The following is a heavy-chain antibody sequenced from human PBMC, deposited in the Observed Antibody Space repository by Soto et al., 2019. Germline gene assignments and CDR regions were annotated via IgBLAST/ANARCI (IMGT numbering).Heavy chain of an antibody. CDR1: GYSFTSYW. V-gene: IGHV5-51*01. CDR3: ARPRPLSYGLVNAFDI. CDR2: IYPGDSDT. D-gene: IGHD5-18*01. J-gene: IGHJ3*02. Sequence: PGESLKISCKGSGYSFTSYWIGWVRQMPGKGLEWMGIIYPGDSDTRYSPSFQGQVTISADKSISTAYLQWSSLKASDTAMYYCARPRPLSYGLVNAFDIPGQSTMVTVSS.